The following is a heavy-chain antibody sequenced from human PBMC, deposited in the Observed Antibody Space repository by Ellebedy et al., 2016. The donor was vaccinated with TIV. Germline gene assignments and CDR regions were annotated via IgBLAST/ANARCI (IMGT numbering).Heavy chain of an antibody. CDR2: INPNSGGT. D-gene: IGHD5-12*01. CDR3: ASEGRYSGYNKNSFDY. J-gene: IGHJ4*02. V-gene: IGHV1-2*02. CDR1: GYTFTGYY. Sequence: ASVKVSCXASGYTFTGYYMHWVRQAPGQGLEWMGWINPNSGGTNYAQKFQGRVTMTRDTSISTAYMELSRLRSDDTAVYYCASEGRYSGYNKNSFDYWGQGTLVTVSS.